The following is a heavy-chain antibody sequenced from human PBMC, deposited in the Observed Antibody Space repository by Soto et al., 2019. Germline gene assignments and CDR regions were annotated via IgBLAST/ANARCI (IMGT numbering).Heavy chain of an antibody. J-gene: IGHJ1*01. V-gene: IGHV3-9*01. Sequence: EVQLVESGGGLEQPGRSLSLSCTVSGFIFEDFAMHWVRQAPGQGLEWVSGINWNGVNKGYAESVLGRFTISRDNAKKSLYLDMNDLRPAATALYFCAKYVDRMGELFGYFQNWGQGTLRTVSS. CDR3: AKYVDRMGELFGYFQN. CDR2: INWNGVNK. CDR1: GFIFEDFA. D-gene: IGHD3-16*01.